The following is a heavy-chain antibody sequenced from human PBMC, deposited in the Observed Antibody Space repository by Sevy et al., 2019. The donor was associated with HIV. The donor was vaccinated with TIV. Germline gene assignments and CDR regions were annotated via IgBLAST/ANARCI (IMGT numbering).Heavy chain of an antibody. Sequence: GGSLRLSCATSGFTFSSYWMHWVRQVPGKGLVWVSRINNDGSGAYYADSVKGRFSISRDKAKKRLYLQMKSLRAEDTAVYYCARDTREGCSTTNCYSWFAPWGQGALVTV. J-gene: IGHJ5*02. CDR2: INNDGSGA. V-gene: IGHV3-74*01. D-gene: IGHD2-2*01. CDR3: ARDTREGCSTTNCYSWFAP. CDR1: GFTFSSYW.